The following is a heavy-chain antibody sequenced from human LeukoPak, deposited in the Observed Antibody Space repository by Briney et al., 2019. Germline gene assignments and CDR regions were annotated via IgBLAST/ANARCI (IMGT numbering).Heavy chain of an antibody. J-gene: IGHJ4*02. V-gene: IGHV1-18*01. D-gene: IGHD3-10*01. CDR3: ARDRGVNYYGSAEIDY. CDR2: ISAYNGNT. Sequence: ASVKVSCKSSGYTFTSYGISWVRQAPGQGLEWMGWISAYNGNTNYAQKLQGRVTMTTDTSTCTAYMELRSLRSDDTAVYYCARDRGVNYYGSAEIDYWGQGTLVTVSS. CDR1: GYTFTSYG.